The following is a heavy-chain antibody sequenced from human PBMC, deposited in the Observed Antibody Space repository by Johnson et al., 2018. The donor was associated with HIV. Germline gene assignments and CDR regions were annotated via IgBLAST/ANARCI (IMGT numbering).Heavy chain of an antibody. CDR3: ARIRVAVITEVGAFDI. V-gene: IGHV3-23*04. CDR2: ISGSGGST. Sequence: VQLVESGGGVVRPGGSLRLSCAASGFTFDDYGMNWVRQAPGKGLEWVSAISGSGGSTYYADSVKGRFTISRDNSKSTLFLQMNSLRPEDTAVYYCARIRVAVITEVGAFDIWGQGTMVTVSS. J-gene: IGHJ3*02. CDR1: GFTFDDYG. D-gene: IGHD3-22*01.